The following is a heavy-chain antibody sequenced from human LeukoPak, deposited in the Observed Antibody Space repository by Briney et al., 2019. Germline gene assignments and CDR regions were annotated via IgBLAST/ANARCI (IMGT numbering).Heavy chain of an antibody. D-gene: IGHD2-15*01. CDR1: GGSISSGDYY. CDR2: IYYSGST. CDR3: ARDFRGGYNWFDP. J-gene: IGHJ5*02. Sequence: SETLSLTCTVSGGSISSGDYYWSWIRQPPGKGLEWIGYIYYSGSTYYNPSLKSRVTISVDTSKNQFSLKLSSVTAVDTAVYYCARDFRGGYNWFDPWGQGTLVTVSS. V-gene: IGHV4-30-4*08.